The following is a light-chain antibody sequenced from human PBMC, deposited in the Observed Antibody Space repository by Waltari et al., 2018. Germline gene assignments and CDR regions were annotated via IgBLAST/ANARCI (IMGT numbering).Light chain of an antibody. J-gene: IGKJ1*01. V-gene: IGKV3-20*01. CDR1: QSVGRY. CDR3: QKYEALPAT. CDR2: GAC. Sequence: EIVLTQSPGTLSLSPGERATLSGRASQSVGRYLAWYQQKPGQAPGLLISGACTRATGIPDRCSGSGSGTDFSLIISRLEPEDFAVYFCQKYEALPATFGQGTKVEIK.